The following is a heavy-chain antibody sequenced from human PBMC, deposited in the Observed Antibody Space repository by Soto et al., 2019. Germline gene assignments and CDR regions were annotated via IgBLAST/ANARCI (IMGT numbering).Heavy chain of an antibody. CDR3: AKSQGEY. Sequence: EVQLLESGGGLVQPGGSLRLSCAASGFTLSTYAMCWVRQAPGKGLEWVAAISGSGGSTYYADSVKGRFTISRDNSNNTLYPQINNPRAEDTAVNYWAKSQGEYWVQGTLVTDSS. V-gene: IGHV3-23*01. CDR2: ISGSGGST. CDR1: GFTLSTYA. J-gene: IGHJ4*02.